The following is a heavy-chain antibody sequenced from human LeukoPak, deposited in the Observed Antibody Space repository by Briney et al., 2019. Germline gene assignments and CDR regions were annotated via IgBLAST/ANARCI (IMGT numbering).Heavy chain of an antibody. CDR1: GGSTSSYY. V-gene: IGHV4-59*08. CDR3: ARHVFDAFDI. J-gene: IGHJ3*02. CDR2: IYYSGST. Sequence: SETLSLTCTVSGGSTSSYYWSWIRQPPGKGLEWIGYIYYSGSTNYNPSLKSRVTISVDTSKNQFSLKLSSVTAADTAVYYCARHVFDAFDIWGQGTMVTVSS.